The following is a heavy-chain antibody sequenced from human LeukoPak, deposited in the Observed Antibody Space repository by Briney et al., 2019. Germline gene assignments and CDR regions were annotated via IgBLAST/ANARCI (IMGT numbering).Heavy chain of an antibody. Sequence: PGGSLRLSCAASGFTASSNYMRWVRPAPGKVLGGVSLIYSGGSNYYADSVKGRFTIAKDNSKNMLYLQMNSLRAEDTAVYYCARMYRSSWHYDYWGQGTLVTVSS. D-gene: IGHD6-13*01. J-gene: IGHJ4*02. V-gene: IGHV3-53*01. CDR1: GFTASSNY. CDR2: IYSGGSN. CDR3: ARMYRSSWHYDY.